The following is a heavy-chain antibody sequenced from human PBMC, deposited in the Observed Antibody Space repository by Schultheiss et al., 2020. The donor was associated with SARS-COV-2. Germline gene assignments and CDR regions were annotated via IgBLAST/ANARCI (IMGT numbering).Heavy chain of an antibody. Sequence: GSLRLSCGVYGGSFSSYYWSWIRQPPGKGLEWIGYIYYSGSTNYNPSLKSRVTILVDTSKNQFSLKLSSVTAADTAVYYCAREGVGYSYGTGYGMDVWGQGTTVTVSS. D-gene: IGHD5-18*01. CDR3: AREGVGYSYGTGYGMDV. V-gene: IGHV4-59*12. CDR2: IYYSGST. J-gene: IGHJ6*02. CDR1: GGSFSSYY.